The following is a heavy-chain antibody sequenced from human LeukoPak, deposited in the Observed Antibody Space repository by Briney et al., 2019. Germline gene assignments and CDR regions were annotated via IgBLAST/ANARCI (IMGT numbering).Heavy chain of an antibody. V-gene: IGHV4-59*01. Sequence: SETLSLTCTVSGGSISSYYWSWIRQPPGKGLEWIGYIYYSGSTNYNPSLKSRVTISVDTSKNQFSLKLSSVTAADTAVYYCAREGGFGVADYWGQGTLVTVSS. J-gene: IGHJ4*02. D-gene: IGHD3-3*01. CDR2: IYYSGST. CDR3: AREGGFGVADY. CDR1: GGSISSYY.